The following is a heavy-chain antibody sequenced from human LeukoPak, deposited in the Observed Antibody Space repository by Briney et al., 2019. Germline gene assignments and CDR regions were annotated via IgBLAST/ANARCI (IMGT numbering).Heavy chain of an antibody. CDR1: GCIFTYYV. D-gene: IGHD6-19*01. J-gene: IGHJ4*02. CDR2: ISAYNCNT. CDR3: ARFEVAAPTDY. V-gene: IGHV1-18*04. Sequence: ASVTVSFQASGCIFTYYVFSWLRQAPGQGLDGMGLISAYNCNTNLAHKLQGRVTRSTDTSKNTAYMELRRLRSDDTAEYYFARFEVAAPTDYLGQGTLVTVSS.